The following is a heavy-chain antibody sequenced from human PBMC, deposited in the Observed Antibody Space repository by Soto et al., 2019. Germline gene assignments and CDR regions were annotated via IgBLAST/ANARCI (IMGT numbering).Heavy chain of an antibody. CDR1: GYSFTSYW. Sequence: PGESLKISCKGSGYSFTSYWIGWVRQMPGKGLEWMGIIYPGDSDTRYSPSFQGQVTISADKSISTAYLQWSSLKASDTAMYYCAREETSQYSGSYFAFDIWGQGTMVPVSS. J-gene: IGHJ3*02. CDR3: AREETSQYSGSYFAFDI. V-gene: IGHV5-51*01. D-gene: IGHD1-26*01. CDR2: IYPGDSDT.